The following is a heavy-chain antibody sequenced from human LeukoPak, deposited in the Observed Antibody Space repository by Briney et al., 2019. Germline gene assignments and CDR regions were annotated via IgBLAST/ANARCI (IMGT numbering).Heavy chain of an antibody. D-gene: IGHD3-3*01. CDR1: GGSFCGYY. CDR3: ARGRPYYDFWSGYQTLFDY. J-gene: IGHJ4*02. Sequence: SETLSLTCAVYGGSFCGYYWSWIRQPPGEGLGWIGEINHSGSTNYNPSHKSRVTISVDTSNHQFSLKLSSVTAADTAVYYCARGRPYYDFWSGYQTLFDYWGQGTLVTVSS. V-gene: IGHV4-34*01. CDR2: INHSGST.